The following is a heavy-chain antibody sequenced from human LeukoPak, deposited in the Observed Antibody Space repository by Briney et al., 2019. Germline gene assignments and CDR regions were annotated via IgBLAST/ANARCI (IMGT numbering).Heavy chain of an antibody. CDR2: IIPIFGTA. CDR1: GGTFSSYA. CDR3: ERDGYSYGRDAFDI. Sequence: SVKVSCKASGGTFSSYAISWVRQAPGQGLEWMGGIIPIFGTANYAQKFQGRVTITADKSTSTAYMELSSLRSEDTAVYYCERDGYSYGRDAFDIWGQGTMVTVSS. J-gene: IGHJ3*02. D-gene: IGHD5-18*01. V-gene: IGHV1-69*06.